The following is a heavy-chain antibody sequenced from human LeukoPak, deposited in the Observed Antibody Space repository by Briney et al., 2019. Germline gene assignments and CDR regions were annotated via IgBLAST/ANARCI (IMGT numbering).Heavy chain of an antibody. J-gene: IGHJ4*02. V-gene: IGHV4-34*01. Sequence: SETLSLTCAVYGGSFSGHYWTWIRQPPGKGLGWIGESTHSGSTNYNPSLKSRVTISVDTSKNQFSLKLTSVTAADTAVYLCARGRTGAAALDFWGPGTLVTVSS. D-gene: IGHD2-2*01. CDR3: ARGRTGAAALDF. CDR2: STHSGST. CDR1: GGSFSGHY.